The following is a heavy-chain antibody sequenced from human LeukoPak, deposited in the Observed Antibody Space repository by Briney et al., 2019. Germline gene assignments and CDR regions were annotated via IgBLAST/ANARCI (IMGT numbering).Heavy chain of an antibody. J-gene: IGHJ6*02. V-gene: IGHV1-69*13. D-gene: IGHD2-2*01. CDR2: IIPIFGTA. CDR1: GGTFSSYA. Sequence: GASVKVSCKASGGTFSSYAISWVRQAPGQGLEWMGGIIPIFGTANYAQKFQGRVTITADESTSTAYMELSSLRSEDTAVYYCARQPFAPSSTTEYYYYGMDVWGQGTTVTVSS. CDR3: ARQPFAPSSTTEYYYYGMDV.